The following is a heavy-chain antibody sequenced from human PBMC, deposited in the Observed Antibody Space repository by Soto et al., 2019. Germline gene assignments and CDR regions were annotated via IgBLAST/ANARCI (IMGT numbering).Heavy chain of an antibody. Sequence: PSETLSLTCTVSGGSISSSSYYWGWIRQPPGKGLEWIGSIYYSGSTYYNPSLKSRVTISVDTSKNQFSLKLSSVAAADTAVYSCARHTWTVTMVSKWFDPWGQGTLVTVSS. CDR2: IYYSGST. CDR3: ARHTWTVTMVSKWFDP. J-gene: IGHJ5*02. D-gene: IGHD3-10*01. V-gene: IGHV4-39*01. CDR1: GGSISSSSYY.